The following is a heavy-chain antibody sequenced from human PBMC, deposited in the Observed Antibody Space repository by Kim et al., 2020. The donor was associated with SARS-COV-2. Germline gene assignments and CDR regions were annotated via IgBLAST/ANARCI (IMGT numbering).Heavy chain of an antibody. V-gene: IGHV4-34*01. Sequence: PSLKSRVTISVDTSKNQFSLKLSSVTAADTAVYYCARGGGYRKLGWFDPWGQGTLVTVSS. CDR3: ARGGGYRKLGWFDP. J-gene: IGHJ5*02. D-gene: IGHD3-16*02.